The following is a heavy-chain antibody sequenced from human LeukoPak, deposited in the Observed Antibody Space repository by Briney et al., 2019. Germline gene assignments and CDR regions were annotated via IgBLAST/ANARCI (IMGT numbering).Heavy chain of an antibody. D-gene: IGHD6-13*01. CDR2: LSASGGGT. Sequence: GGSLRLSCTASGFTFNNYAMSWVRQAPGRGLEWVSSLSASGGGTYFADSVKGRFTVSRDNSNGTMSLQMDNLSVEDTAIYYCAKNRRIPAAGATLYYFDYWGQGTLVTVSS. CDR1: GFTFNNYA. V-gene: IGHV3-23*01. CDR3: AKNRRIPAAGATLYYFDY. J-gene: IGHJ4*02.